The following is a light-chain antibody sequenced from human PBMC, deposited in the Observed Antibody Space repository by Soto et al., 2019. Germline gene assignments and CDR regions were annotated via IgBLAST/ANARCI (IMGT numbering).Light chain of an antibody. CDR3: QQYNTYWYT. J-gene: IGKJ2*01. CDR2: KAS. Sequence: DIQMTQSPSTLSASVGDRVTITCRASQSIGSWLAWYQQKPGKAPKLLIYKASSLASGVPSRFSGSGSGTEFTLTISSLQADDFATYYCQQYNTYWYTFGQGTKLEIK. V-gene: IGKV1-5*03. CDR1: QSIGSW.